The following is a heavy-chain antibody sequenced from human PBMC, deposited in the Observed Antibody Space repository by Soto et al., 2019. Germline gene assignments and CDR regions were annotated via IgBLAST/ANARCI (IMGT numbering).Heavy chain of an antibody. CDR2: INPNSGDT. Sequence: ASVNVSCKASGSTFTDYYMHWVRQAPGQGLEWMGWINPNSGDTNYEQKFQGWVTMTRDTSISTAYMELSRLRSDDTAVYYCATSLSIIPVAGETEYYSDYWGQGSLVSVS. V-gene: IGHV1-2*04. J-gene: IGHJ4*02. CDR3: ATSLSIIPVAGETEYYSDY. CDR1: GSTFTDYY. D-gene: IGHD6-19*01.